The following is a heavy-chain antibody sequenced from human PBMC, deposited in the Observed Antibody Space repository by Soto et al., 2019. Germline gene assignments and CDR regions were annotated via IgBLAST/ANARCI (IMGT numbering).Heavy chain of an antibody. Sequence: PGGSLRLSCAASGVTLTNVWMNWVRQAPGKGPEWVGRIKSETHGGTTDFAAPVKGRFTISRDDSENTLYLQMNSLKTEDTAVYYCSHGYYQYFDSWGQGTLVTVSS. CDR1: GVTLTNVW. J-gene: IGHJ4*02. CDR3: SHGYYQYFDS. CDR2: IKSETHGGTT. D-gene: IGHD5-18*01. V-gene: IGHV3-15*07.